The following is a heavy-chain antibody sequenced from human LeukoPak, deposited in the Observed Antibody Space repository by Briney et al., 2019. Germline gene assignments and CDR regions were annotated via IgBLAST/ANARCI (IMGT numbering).Heavy chain of an antibody. CDR1: GGSFSGYY. V-gene: IGHV4-34*01. D-gene: IGHD4-17*01. CDR2: INHSGST. J-gene: IGHJ6*03. Sequence: SETLSLTCAVYGGSFSGYYWSWIRQPPGKGLEWIGEINHSGSTNYNPSLKSRVTISVGTSKNQFSLKLSSVTAADTAVYYCARGADTVTTSYYYYYYYMDVWGKGTTVTVSS. CDR3: ARGADTVTTSYYYYYYYMDV.